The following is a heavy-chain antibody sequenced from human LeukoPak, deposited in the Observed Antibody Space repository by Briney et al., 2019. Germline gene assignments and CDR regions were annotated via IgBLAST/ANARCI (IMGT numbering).Heavy chain of an antibody. V-gene: IGHV3-23*01. CDR1: GFTFSSYA. D-gene: IGHD2/OR15-2a*01. Sequence: GGSLRLSCAAPGFTFSSYAVNWVRQAPGKGLERVSAISSSGGTTYYADSVKGRFSISRDNSKNMLYLQMNSLRAGDTAVYYCAKDRNSWPTNFDSWGQGTLVTVSA. J-gene: IGHJ4*02. CDR2: ISSSGGTT. CDR3: AKDRNSWPTNFDS.